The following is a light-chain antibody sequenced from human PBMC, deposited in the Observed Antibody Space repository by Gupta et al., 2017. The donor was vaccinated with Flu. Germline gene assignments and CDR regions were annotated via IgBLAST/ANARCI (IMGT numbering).Light chain of an antibody. V-gene: IGKV3D-20*01. CDR1: QTISSSN. J-gene: IGKJ2*01. CDR2: DAS. Sequence: EIVLTQSPATLSLSSGERAAIPCWASQTISSSNLAWYQQKPGPAPRLLIYDASTRATGIPARFSGSGSGTEFTLTISSLEPEDFAVYYCQQYDNSPPYTFGQGTKLEIK. CDR3: QQYDNSPPYT.